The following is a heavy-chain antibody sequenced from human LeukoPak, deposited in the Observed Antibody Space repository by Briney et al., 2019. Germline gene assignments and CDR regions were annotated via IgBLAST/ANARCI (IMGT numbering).Heavy chain of an antibody. D-gene: IGHD3-10*01. V-gene: IGHV4-34*01. CDR1: GGSFSGYY. Sequence: PSETLSLTCAVYGGSFSGYYWSWIRQPPGKGLEWIGEINHSGGTNYNPSLKSRVTISVDTSKNQFSLKLSSVTAADTAVYYCARRTFTMVRGVPHNWFDPWGQGTLVTVSS. CDR3: ARRTFTMVRGVPHNWFDP. CDR2: INHSGGT. J-gene: IGHJ5*02.